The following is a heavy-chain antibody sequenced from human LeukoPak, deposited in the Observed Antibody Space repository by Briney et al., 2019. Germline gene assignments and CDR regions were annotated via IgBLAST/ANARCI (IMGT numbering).Heavy chain of an antibody. CDR1: GDSVSSNSAA. CDR2: TYYRSKWYS. Sequence: SQTLSLTCAISGDSVSSNSAAWNWIRQSPSRGLEWLGRTYYRSKWYSDYAVSVKSRITINPDTSKNQFSLQLNSVTPEDTAVYYCARDSRASYSSSWYGGRAAFDIWGQGTMVTVSS. D-gene: IGHD6-13*01. CDR3: ARDSRASYSSSWYGGRAAFDI. V-gene: IGHV6-1*01. J-gene: IGHJ3*02.